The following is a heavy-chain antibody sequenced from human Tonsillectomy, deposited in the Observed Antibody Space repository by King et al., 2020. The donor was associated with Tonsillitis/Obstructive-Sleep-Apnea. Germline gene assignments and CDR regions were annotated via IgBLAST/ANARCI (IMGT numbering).Heavy chain of an antibody. CDR3: ARDQALGYCSSTSCSQIDY. CDR2: IWYDGSNK. CDR1: GFTFSDYS. J-gene: IGHJ4*02. D-gene: IGHD2-2*01. Sequence: VQLVESGGGVVQPGRSLRLSCAASGFTFSDYSMYWVRQAPGKVLDWVAVIWYDGSNKYSADSVKGRFTISRDNSKNTLYRQMNNLGADDTAVYYCARDQALGYCSSTSCSQIDYWGQGTLVTVSS. V-gene: IGHV3-33*01.